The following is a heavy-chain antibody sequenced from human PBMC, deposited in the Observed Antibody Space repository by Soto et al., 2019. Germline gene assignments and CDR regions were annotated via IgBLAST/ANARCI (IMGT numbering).Heavy chain of an antibody. J-gene: IGHJ5*02. D-gene: IGHD3-3*01. V-gene: IGHV4-31*03. Sequence: TLSLTCPVSGGSLSSGGYCWSWILQHGGKGREWIGYIYYSGSTYYNPSLKSRVTISVDTSKNQFSLKLSSVTAADKAVYYCARMLSYDFWSGPHRFNPWGQGTLVTVSS. CDR2: IYYSGST. CDR1: GGSLSSGGYC. CDR3: ARMLSYDFWSGPHRFNP.